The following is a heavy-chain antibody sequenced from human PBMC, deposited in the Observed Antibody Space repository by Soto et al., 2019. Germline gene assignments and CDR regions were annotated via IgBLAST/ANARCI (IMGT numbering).Heavy chain of an antibody. CDR2: IIPIFGTA. CDR1: GGTFSSYA. CDR3: ARVINYYYYGMDV. J-gene: IGHJ6*02. V-gene: IGHV1-69*13. Sequence: VASVKVSCKASGGTFSSYAISWVRQAPGQGLEWMGGIIPIFGTANYAQKFQGRVTITADESTSTAYMELSSLRSEDTAVYYCARVINYYYYGMDVWGQGTTVTVSS.